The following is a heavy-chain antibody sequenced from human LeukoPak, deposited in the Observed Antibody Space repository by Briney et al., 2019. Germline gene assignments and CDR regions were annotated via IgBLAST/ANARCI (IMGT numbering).Heavy chain of an antibody. D-gene: IGHD5-18*01. CDR3: ASGGYSYGHWWFDP. CDR1: GGSISSSSYY. V-gene: IGHV4-39*07. CDR2: IYYSGST. J-gene: IGHJ5*02. Sequence: SETLSLTCTVSGGSISSSSYYWGWIRQPPGKGLEWIGSIYYSGSTYYNPSLKSRVTISVDTSKDQFSLKLSSVTAADTAVYYCASGGYSYGHWWFDPWGQGTLVTVSS.